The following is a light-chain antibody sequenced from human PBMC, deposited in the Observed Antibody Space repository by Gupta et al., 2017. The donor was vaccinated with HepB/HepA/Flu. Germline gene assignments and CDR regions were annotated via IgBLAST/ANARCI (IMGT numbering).Light chain of an antibody. CDR2: ETS. CDR1: HNINQW. CDR3: QQHGRYPPT. V-gene: IGKV1-5*03. J-gene: IGKJ4*01. Sequence: DIQMTQSPSILSASVGDRVTITCRASHNINQWVAWYQQKPGKAPKLLISETSDLQDGVPSRFSGSGFGTEFTLTISSLQPDDFAIYYCQQHGRYPPTFGGGTKVETK.